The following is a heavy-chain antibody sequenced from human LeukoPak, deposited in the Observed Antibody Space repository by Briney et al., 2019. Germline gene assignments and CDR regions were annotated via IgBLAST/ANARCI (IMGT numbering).Heavy chain of an antibody. J-gene: IGHJ4*02. D-gene: IGHD5-18*01. CDR2: IYYSGST. CDR3: ARQVTFGYAYAYYFDY. V-gene: IGHV4-30-4*01. Sequence: SETLSLTCTVSGGSISSGDYYWSWIRQPPGKGLEWIGYIYYSGSTYYNPSLKSRVTISVDTSKNQFSLKLSSVTAADTAVYYCARQVTFGYAYAYYFDYWGQGSLVTVSS. CDR1: GGSISSGDYY.